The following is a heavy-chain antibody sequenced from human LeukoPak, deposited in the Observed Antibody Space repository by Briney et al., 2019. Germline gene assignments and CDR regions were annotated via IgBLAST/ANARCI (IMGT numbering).Heavy chain of an antibody. CDR1: GGSFSGHY. D-gene: IGHD6-19*01. Sequence: SETLSLTCAVYGGSFSGHYWSWIRQPPGKGLEWIGEISYSGDTNYSPSLKSRVTMSVDTSKNQFSLNPRSVTAADTAVYYCARGQWLDPHWGQGTLVTVSS. CDR3: ARGQWLDPH. CDR2: ISYSGDT. V-gene: IGHV4-34*01. J-gene: IGHJ4*02.